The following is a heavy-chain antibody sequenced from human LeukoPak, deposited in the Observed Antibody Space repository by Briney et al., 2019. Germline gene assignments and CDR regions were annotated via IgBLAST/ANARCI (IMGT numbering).Heavy chain of an antibody. CDR1: GFTFSSYA. Sequence: GGSLRLSCAASGFTFSSYAMSWVRQAPGKGLEWVSAISGSGGSTCYADSVKGRFTISRDNSKNTLYLQMNSLRAEDTAVYYCAKGRRDWNDVYDYWGHGTLVTVSS. D-gene: IGHD1-1*01. V-gene: IGHV3-23*01. CDR3: AKGRRDWNDVYDY. CDR2: ISGSGGST. J-gene: IGHJ4*01.